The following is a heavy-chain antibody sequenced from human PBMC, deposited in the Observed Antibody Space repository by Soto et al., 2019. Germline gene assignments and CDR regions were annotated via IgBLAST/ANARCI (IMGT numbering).Heavy chain of an antibody. CDR2: ISYDGSNK. CDR1: GFTFSIYA. V-gene: IGHV3-30-3*01. J-gene: IGHJ3*02. CDR3: ARARYCSGGSCRDAFDI. Sequence: GGSLRLSCAASGFTFSIYAMHWFRQAPGKGLEWVAVISYDGSNKYYADSVKGRFTISRDNSKNTLYLQMNSLRAEDTAVYYSARARYCSGGSCRDAFDIWGQGTMVTVSS. D-gene: IGHD2-15*01.